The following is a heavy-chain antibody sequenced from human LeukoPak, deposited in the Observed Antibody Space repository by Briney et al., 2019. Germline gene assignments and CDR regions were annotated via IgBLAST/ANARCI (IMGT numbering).Heavy chain of an antibody. CDR3: ARVRLQGMDV. CDR2: INHSGST. Sequence: SETLSLTCAVYGGSFSGYYWSWIRQPPGKVLEWIGEINHSGSTNYNPSLKSRVTISVDTSKNQFSLKLSSVTAADTAVYYCARVRLQGMDVWGKGTTVTVTS. CDR1: GGSFSGYY. J-gene: IGHJ6*04. D-gene: IGHD4-11*01. V-gene: IGHV4-34*01.